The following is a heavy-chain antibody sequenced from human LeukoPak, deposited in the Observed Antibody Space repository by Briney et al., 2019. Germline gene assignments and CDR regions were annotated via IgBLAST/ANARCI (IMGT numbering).Heavy chain of an antibody. Sequence: SQTLSLTCTVSGDSINNGDYYWSWIRQPPGKGLEWIGYIYYSGSTYYNPSLKSRVIISVDTSKNQFSLKLSSVTAADMAVYSCARTRSNIFDYWGQGTLVTVSS. V-gene: IGHV4-30-4*01. CDR1: GDSINNGDYY. CDR3: ARTRSNIFDY. CDR2: IYYSGST. D-gene: IGHD2/OR15-2a*01. J-gene: IGHJ4*02.